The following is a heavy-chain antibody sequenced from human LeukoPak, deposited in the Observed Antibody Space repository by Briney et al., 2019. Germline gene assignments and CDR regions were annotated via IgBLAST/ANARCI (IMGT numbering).Heavy chain of an antibody. D-gene: IGHD4-11*01. J-gene: IGHJ4*02. CDR3: AKAGDYSYFDY. CDR1: GFTITYYA. Sequence: GGSLRLSCAASGFTITYYAMNWVRQAPGKGLEWVSAISGSDGSTYYADSVKGRFTISRDNSKNTLYLQMNSLRAEDTAVYYCAKAGDYSYFDYWGQGTLVTVSS. CDR2: ISGSDGST. V-gene: IGHV3-23*01.